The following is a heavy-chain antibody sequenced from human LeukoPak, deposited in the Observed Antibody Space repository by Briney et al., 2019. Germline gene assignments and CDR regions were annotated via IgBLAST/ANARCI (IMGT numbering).Heavy chain of an antibody. CDR1: GGSFSGYY. D-gene: IGHD2-21*02. V-gene: IGHV4-34*01. Sequence: SETLSLTCAVYGGSFSGYYWSWIRQPPGKGLEWIGEINHSGSTNYNPSLKSRVTISVDTSKNQFSLKLSSVTAADTAVYYCARGVAYCGGDSSYFDYWGQGTLVTVSS. J-gene: IGHJ4*02. CDR3: ARGVAYCGGDSSYFDY. CDR2: INHSGST.